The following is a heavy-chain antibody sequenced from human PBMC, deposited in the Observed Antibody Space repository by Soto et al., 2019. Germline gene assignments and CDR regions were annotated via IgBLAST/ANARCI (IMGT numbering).Heavy chain of an antibody. Sequence: GGALRLSCSASGFTFSSYAMNSVRQAPGKGLEWVGRIKSKTDGGTTDYAAPVKGRFTISRDDSKNTLYLQMNSLKTEDTAVYYCTTDLVLLWFGELLLHYWGQGTLVTVSS. D-gene: IGHD3-10*01. V-gene: IGHV3-15*07. CDR2: IKSKTDGGTT. CDR1: GFTFSSYA. CDR3: TTDLVLLWFGELLLHY. J-gene: IGHJ4*02.